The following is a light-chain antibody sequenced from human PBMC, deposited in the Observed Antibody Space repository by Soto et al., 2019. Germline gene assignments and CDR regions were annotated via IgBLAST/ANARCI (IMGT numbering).Light chain of an antibody. CDR1: QSVSSSY. Sequence: EIVLTQSPGTLSLSPGERATLSCRASQSVSSSYLAWYQQKPGQAPRLLIYGASIRAPGIPDRFSGSGSGTDFPLTIRRLEPEDFAVYYCQQYGNSLLTFGGGTKVEIK. CDR3: QQYGNSLLT. CDR2: GAS. V-gene: IGKV3-20*01. J-gene: IGKJ4*01.